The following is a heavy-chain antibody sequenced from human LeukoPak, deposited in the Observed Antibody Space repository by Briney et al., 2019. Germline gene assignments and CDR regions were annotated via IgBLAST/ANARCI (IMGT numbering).Heavy chain of an antibody. J-gene: IGHJ4*02. CDR2: ITYDGST. V-gene: IGHV4-34*01. Sequence: SETLSLTCAVFGGSFDGYYWSWIRQPPGKGLEWIGEITYDGSTNYNPSLKSRVTISVDTSKIQFSLKLSSVTAADTAVYYCARDGYSGSDALWGQGTLVTVSS. CDR1: GGSFDGYY. D-gene: IGHD5-12*01. CDR3: ARDGYSGSDAL.